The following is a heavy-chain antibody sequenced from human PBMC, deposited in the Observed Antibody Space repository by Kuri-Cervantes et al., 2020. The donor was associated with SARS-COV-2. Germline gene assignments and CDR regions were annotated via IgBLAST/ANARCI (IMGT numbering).Heavy chain of an antibody. J-gene: IGHJ6*03. Sequence: ASVKVSCKASGYTFTGYYMHWVRQAPGQGLEWMGWINPNSGGTNYAQKFQGRVTMTRDTSISTAYMELSRLRSDDTAVYYCARAAAVTTYYYYYMDVWGKGTTVTV. D-gene: IGHD4-11*01. CDR3: ARAAAVTTYYYYYMDV. CDR1: GYTFTGYY. CDR2: INPNSGGT. V-gene: IGHV1-2*02.